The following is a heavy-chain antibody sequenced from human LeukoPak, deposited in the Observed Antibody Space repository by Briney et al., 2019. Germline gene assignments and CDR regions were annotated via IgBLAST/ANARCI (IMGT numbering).Heavy chain of an antibody. V-gene: IGHV4-34*01. J-gene: IGHJ4*02. CDR2: INHSGST. CDR3: ARGPDYYDSSGSFDY. D-gene: IGHD3-22*01. Sequence: SETLSLTCAVYGGPLSGYYWSWIRQPPGKGLEWIGEINHSGSTNYNPSLKSRVTISVDTSKNQFSLKLSSVTAADTAVYYCARGPDYYDSSGSFDYWGQGTLVTVSS. CDR1: GGPLSGYY.